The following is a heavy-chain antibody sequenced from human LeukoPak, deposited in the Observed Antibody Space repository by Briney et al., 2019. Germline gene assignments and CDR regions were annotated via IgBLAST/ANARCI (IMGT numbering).Heavy chain of an antibody. V-gene: IGHV3-53*01. D-gene: IGHD5-12*01. CDR1: GFTVSSNY. Sequence: PGGSLRLSCAASGFTVSSNYMSWVRQAPGKGLEWVSVIYSGGSTYYADSVKGLFTISRDNSKNTLYLQMNSLRAEDTAVYYCAREGSGYDSHIPFDYWGQGTLVTVSS. CDR2: IYSGGST. CDR3: AREGSGYDSHIPFDY. J-gene: IGHJ4*02.